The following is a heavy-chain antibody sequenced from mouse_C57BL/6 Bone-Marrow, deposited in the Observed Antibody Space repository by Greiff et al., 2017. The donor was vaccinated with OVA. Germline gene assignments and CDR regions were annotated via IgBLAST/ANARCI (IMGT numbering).Heavy chain of an antibody. CDR3: ARWGTTVAFDY. J-gene: IGHJ2*01. V-gene: IGHV1-63*01. CDR1: GYTFTNYW. Sequence: QVQLQQSGAELVRPGTSVKMSCKASGYTFTNYWIGWAKQRPGHGLEWIGDIYPGGGYTNYNEKFKGKATLTADKSSSTAYMEFSSLTAEDSAIYYCARWGTTVAFDYGGQGTTPTVSS. CDR2: IYPGGGYT. D-gene: IGHD1-1*01.